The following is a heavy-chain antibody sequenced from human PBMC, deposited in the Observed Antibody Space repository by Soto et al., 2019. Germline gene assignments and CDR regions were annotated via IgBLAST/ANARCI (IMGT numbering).Heavy chain of an antibody. CDR2: INHSGST. D-gene: IGHD6-13*01. Sequence: SETLSLTCAVYGGSFSGYYWSWIRQPPGKGLEWIGEINHSGSTNYNPSLKSRVTISVDTSKNQFSLKLSSVTAADTAVYYCARLSAAGPMYGMDVWGQGTTVTVSS. J-gene: IGHJ6*02. V-gene: IGHV4-34*01. CDR1: GGSFSGYY. CDR3: ARLSAAGPMYGMDV.